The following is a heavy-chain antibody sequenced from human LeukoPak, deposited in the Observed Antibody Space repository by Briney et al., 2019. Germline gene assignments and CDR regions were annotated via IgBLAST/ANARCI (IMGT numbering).Heavy chain of an antibody. CDR2: IYIGGHT. V-gene: IGHV3-53*01. CDR1: GFTVINSY. Sequence: GGSLRLSCAASGFTVINSYVTWVRQAPGRGLEWVSVIYIGGHTFYADSVKGRFTISRDNSQNTVHLQLNSLRVEDTAVYYCATTIPAVVVTATPDLWGQGTLVTVSS. CDR3: ATTIPAVVVTATPDL. J-gene: IGHJ5*02. D-gene: IGHD2-21*02.